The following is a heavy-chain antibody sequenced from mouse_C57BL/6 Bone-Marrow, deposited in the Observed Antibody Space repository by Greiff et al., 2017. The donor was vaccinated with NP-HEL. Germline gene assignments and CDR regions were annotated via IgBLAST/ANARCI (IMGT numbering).Heavy chain of an antibody. D-gene: IGHD1-1*01. CDR2: IYPRSGNT. V-gene: IGHV1-81*01. CDR3: ARGAYYYGRSHYAMDN. J-gene: IGHJ4*01. CDR1: GYTFTSYG. Sequence: VQLVESGAELARPGASVKLSCKASGYTFTSYGISWVKQRTGQGLEWIGEIYPRSGNTYYNEKFKGKATLTADKYSRTAYMELRRLTSEDSAVYFCARGAYYYGRSHYAMDNWGQGTSVTVSS.